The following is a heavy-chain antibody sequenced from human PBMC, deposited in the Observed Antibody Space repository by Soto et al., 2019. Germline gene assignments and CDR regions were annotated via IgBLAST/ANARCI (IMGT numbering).Heavy chain of an antibody. CDR2: IYHSGST. CDR1: GGSISSSNW. D-gene: IGHD1-26*01. Sequence: QVQLQESGPGLVKPSGNLSLTCAVSGGSISSSNWWSWVRQPPGKGLEWIGEIYHSGSTNYNPSLKSRVSISVDKSKNQFTLKRSSVTAADTAVYYCARVSGSYYYGMDVWGQGTTVTVSS. J-gene: IGHJ6*02. CDR3: ARVSGSYYYGMDV. V-gene: IGHV4-4*02.